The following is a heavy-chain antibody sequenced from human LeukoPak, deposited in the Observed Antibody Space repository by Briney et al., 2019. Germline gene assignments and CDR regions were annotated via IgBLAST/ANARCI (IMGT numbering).Heavy chain of an antibody. Sequence: PSETLSLTCSVSGGSISSGSYYWSWIRQPAGKGLEWIGRIYTSGSTNYNPSLKSRVTISVDTSMNQFSLKLSSVTAADTAVYYCARDLYYYDSSGYYLWGFDIWGQGTMVTVSS. CDR1: GGSISSGSYY. D-gene: IGHD3-22*01. CDR3: ARDLYYYDSSGYYLWGFDI. CDR2: IYTSGST. V-gene: IGHV4-61*02. J-gene: IGHJ3*02.